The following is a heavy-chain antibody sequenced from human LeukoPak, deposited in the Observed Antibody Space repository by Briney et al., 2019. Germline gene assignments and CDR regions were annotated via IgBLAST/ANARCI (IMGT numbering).Heavy chain of an antibody. V-gene: IGHV4-30-4*02. CDR2: IYYSGTT. J-gene: IGHJ4*02. CDR3: ARGQRGRWVHNDY. D-gene: IGHD5-24*01. CDR1: GGSISSGDYY. Sequence: SETLSLTCTVSGGSISSGDYYWSWIRQPPGKGLEWIGNIYYSGTTYYNPSLKSRVTISVDTSKNQFSLKLSSVTAADTAVYYCARGQRGRWVHNDYWGQGTLVTVSS.